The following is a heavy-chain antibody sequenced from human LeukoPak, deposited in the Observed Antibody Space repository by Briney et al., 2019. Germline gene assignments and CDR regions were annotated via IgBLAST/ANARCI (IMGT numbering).Heavy chain of an antibody. V-gene: IGHV1-18*01. CDR1: GYTFICYG. J-gene: IGHJ4*02. CDR2: ISAHNGNT. Sequence: GASVKVSCKALGYTFICYGISRVRQAPGQGPEWMGWISAHNGNTHYAEKFEDRVTVTTDTSTSTVYMELRSLRSEDTAVYYCARDLVYGGKMGYLDYWGQGTLVTVSS. CDR3: ARDLVYGGKMGYLDY. D-gene: IGHD4-23*01.